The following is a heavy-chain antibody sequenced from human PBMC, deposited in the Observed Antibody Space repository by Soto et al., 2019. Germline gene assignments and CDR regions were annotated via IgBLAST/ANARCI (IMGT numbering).Heavy chain of an antibody. D-gene: IGHD2-15*01. CDR3: ARDGNRGYHLAG. V-gene: IGHV3-33*01. CDR1: GFTFISYG. J-gene: IGHJ6*02. CDR2: IWYDGSNK. Sequence: GGSLRLSCAASGFTFISYGMHWVRQAPGKGLEWVAVIWYDGSNKYYADSVKGRFTISRDNSKNTLYLQMNSLRAEDTAVYYGARDGNRGYHLAGWAQGTTVTVAS.